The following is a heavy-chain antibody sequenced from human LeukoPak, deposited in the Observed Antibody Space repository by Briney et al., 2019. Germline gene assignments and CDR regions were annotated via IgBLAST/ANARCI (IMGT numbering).Heavy chain of an antibody. V-gene: IGHV3-53*01. Sequence: GGSLRLSCAASGFTFSSSYMSWVRQAPGKGLEWVSVIYSGGSTYYADSVKGRFTISRDNSKNTLYLQMNSLRAEDTAVYYCARDGASPYGMDVWGQGTTVTVSS. CDR3: ARDGASPYGMDV. CDR2: IYSGGST. CDR1: GFTFSSSY. D-gene: IGHD3-16*01. J-gene: IGHJ6*02.